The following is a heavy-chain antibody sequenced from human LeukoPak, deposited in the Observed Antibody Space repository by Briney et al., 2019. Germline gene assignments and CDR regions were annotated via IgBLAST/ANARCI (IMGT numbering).Heavy chain of an antibody. J-gene: IGHJ5*02. Sequence: GGSLRLSCAPSGFTCSSYCMHWLARAPGGGLVWVSRINSEGCSTRCAVSVRGVFTFAGDTTKNTLYLQMNRMRAEDAAEYYRARDSRGYDSSGNNWFDPCGQGSLVTVSS. CDR3: ARDSRGYDSSGNNWFDP. CDR2: INSEGCST. V-gene: IGHV3-74*01. CDR1: GFTCSSYC. D-gene: IGHD3-22*01.